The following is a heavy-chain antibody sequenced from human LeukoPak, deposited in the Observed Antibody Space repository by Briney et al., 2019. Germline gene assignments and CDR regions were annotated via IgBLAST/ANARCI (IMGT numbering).Heavy chain of an antibody. CDR2: MYYDGSP. D-gene: IGHD2-2*01. J-gene: IGHJ3*02. Sequence: SETLSLTCTVSGVSITNDQYYWSWFRQRPGKGLEWIGYMYYDGSPHYNPSLKSRVTISFDTSKNQFYLRLTSVTAADTAVYYCATPFCGSISCLDVFDIWGQGTTVTVSS. CDR3: ATPFCGSISCLDVFDI. CDR1: GVSITNDQYY. V-gene: IGHV4-31*03.